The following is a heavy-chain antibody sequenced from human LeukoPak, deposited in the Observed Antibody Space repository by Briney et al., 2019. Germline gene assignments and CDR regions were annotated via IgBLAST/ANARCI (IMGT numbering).Heavy chain of an antibody. J-gene: IGHJ4*02. CDR1: GFTFSSYG. V-gene: IGHV3-33*01. Sequence: PGRSLRLSCAASGFTFSSYGMHWVRQAPGKGLEWVAVVWYDGSNKYYADSVKGRFTISRDNSKNTLYLQMNSLRAEDTAVYYCAGDRGTGYFDYWGQGTLVTVSS. CDR3: AGDRGTGYFDY. CDR2: VWYDGSNK. D-gene: IGHD7-27*01.